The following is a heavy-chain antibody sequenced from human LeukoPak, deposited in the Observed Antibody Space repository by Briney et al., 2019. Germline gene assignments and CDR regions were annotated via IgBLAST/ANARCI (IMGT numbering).Heavy chain of an antibody. V-gene: IGHV3-23*01. D-gene: IGHD5-18*01. CDR3: AKGYYRNSYGYAAFDY. Sequence: GASLRLSCAASGFTFSSYAMSWVRQAPGKGLEWVSAISGSGGSTYYADSVKGRFTISRDNSKNTLYLQMNSLRAEDTALYYCAKGYYRNSYGYAAFDYWGQGTLVTVSS. CDR2: ISGSGGST. CDR1: GFTFSSYA. J-gene: IGHJ4*02.